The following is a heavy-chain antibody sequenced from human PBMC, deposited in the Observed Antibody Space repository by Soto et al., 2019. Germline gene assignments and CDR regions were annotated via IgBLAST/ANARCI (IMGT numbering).Heavy chain of an antibody. CDR1: GFTFSNYA. D-gene: IGHD2-2*02. CDR3: AKLGYCSSTSCYMDWFDP. V-gene: IGHV3-23*01. CDR2: ISGSGGST. Sequence: PGGSLRLSCEASGFTFSNYAMSWVCQAPGKGLEWVSAISGSGGSTYYADSVKGRFTISRDNSKNTLYLQMNSLRAEDTAVYYCAKLGYCSSTSCYMDWFDPWGQGTLVTVSS. J-gene: IGHJ5*02.